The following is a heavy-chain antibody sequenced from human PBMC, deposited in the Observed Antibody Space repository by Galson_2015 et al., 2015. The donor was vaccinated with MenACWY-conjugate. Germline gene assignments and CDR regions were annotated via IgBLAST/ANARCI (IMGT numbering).Heavy chain of an antibody. D-gene: IGHD2-15*01. Sequence: SLRLSCAASGFTFSGYGMHWVRQAPGKGLEWVAVIPYDGSNKYYADSVKGRFTISRDNSKNTLYLQMNSLRAEDTAVYYCAKDLHCSGGSCYSNYYYGMDVWGQGTTVTVSS. CDR3: AKDLHCSGGSCYSNYYYGMDV. V-gene: IGHV3-30*18. CDR1: GFTFSGYG. CDR2: IPYDGSNK. J-gene: IGHJ6*02.